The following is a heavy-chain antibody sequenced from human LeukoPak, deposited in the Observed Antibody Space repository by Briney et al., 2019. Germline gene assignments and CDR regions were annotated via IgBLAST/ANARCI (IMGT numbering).Heavy chain of an antibody. J-gene: IGHJ4*02. D-gene: IGHD2-15*01. CDR1: GGSISSGGYS. CDR2: IYHSGST. V-gene: IGHV4-30-2*01. CDR3: ARAPYCSGGSCYFDY. Sequence: SQTLSLTCAVSGGSISSGGYSWSWIRQPPGKGLEWIGYIYHSGSTNYNPSLKSRVTISVDTSKNQFSLKLSSVTAADTAVYYCARAPYCSGGSCYFDYWGQGTLVTVSS.